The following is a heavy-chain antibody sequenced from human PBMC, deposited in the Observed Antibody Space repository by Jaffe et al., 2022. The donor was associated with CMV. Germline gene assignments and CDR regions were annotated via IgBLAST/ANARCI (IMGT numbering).Heavy chain of an antibody. D-gene: IGHD6-13*01. V-gene: IGHV4-61*01. Sequence: QVQLQESGPGLVKPSETLSLTCTVSGGSVSSGSYYWSWIRQPPGKGLEWIGYIYYSGSTNYNPSLKSRVTISVDTSKNQFSLKLSSVTAADTAVYYCARERSRETFDYWGQGTLVTVSS. J-gene: IGHJ4*02. CDR1: GGSVSSGSYY. CDR3: ARERSRETFDY. CDR2: IYYSGST.